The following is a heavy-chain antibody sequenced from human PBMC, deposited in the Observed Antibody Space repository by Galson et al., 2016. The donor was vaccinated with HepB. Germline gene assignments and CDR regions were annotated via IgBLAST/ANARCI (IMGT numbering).Heavy chain of an antibody. CDR1: GCIFSSYG. D-gene: IGHD1-26*01. CDR2: IWYDGNE. V-gene: IGHV3-33*01. CDR3: ARGRNGFGSSTDH. Sequence: SLRLSCAASGCIFSSYGMHWVRQAPGKGLEWVAVIWYDGNEYYADSVKGRFTISRDNSKNTLYLQMNTLRAEDTAIYYCARGRNGFGSSTDHWGQGTLVTVSS. J-gene: IGHJ4*02.